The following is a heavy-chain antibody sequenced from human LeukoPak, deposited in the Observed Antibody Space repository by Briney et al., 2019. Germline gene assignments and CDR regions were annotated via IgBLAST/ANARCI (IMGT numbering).Heavy chain of an antibody. CDR3: AKDYDSSGWAAFDI. Sequence: GRSLRLSCAASGFNFFTYGMHWVRQAPGKGLEWVAVISYDGSNKYFADSVKGRFTISRDNSKNTLYLQMNSLRAEDTAVYYCAKDYDSSGWAAFDIWGQGTMVTVSS. CDR2: ISYDGSNK. CDR1: GFNFFTYG. J-gene: IGHJ3*02. D-gene: IGHD3-22*01. V-gene: IGHV3-30*18.